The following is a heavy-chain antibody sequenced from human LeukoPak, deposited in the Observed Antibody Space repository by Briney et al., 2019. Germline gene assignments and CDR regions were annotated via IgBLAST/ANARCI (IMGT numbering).Heavy chain of an antibody. D-gene: IGHD4/OR15-4a*01. CDR1: GGSISSGSYY. J-gene: IGHJ4*02. CDR3: ARMGAIAGASANPDH. V-gene: IGHV4-61*01. CDR2: IYYSGIT. Sequence: SETLSLTCTVSGGSISSGSYYWSWIRQPPGKGLEWIGYIYYSGITDYSPSLRSRVTMSVDTSKNQFSLKVSSVTAADTAVYYCARMGAIAGASANPDHWGQGTLVTVSS.